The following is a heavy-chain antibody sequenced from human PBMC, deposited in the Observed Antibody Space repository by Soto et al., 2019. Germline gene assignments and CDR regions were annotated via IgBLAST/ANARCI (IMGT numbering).Heavy chain of an antibody. V-gene: IGHV3-33*01. Sequence: QVQLVESGGGVVQPGRSLRLSCAASGFTFSSYGMHWVRQAPGKGLDWVAVVYYDGTTEYYADSVKGRFTISRDNSKNTLYLQMNSLRAEDTAVYYCARGGSSAWQPFYFDYWGQGTLVTVSS. D-gene: IGHD6-19*01. J-gene: IGHJ4*02. CDR2: VYYDGTTE. CDR1: GFTFSSYG. CDR3: ARGGSSAWQPFYFDY.